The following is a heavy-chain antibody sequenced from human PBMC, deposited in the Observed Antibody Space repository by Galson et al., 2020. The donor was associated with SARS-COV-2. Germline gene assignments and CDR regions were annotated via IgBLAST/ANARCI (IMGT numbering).Heavy chain of an antibody. D-gene: IGHD3-3*01. J-gene: IGHJ3*02. CDR3: ARDWSTSRRGAFDI. CDR1: GYTFNTYG. Sequence: ASVKVSCKSSGYTFNTYGISWVRQAPGQGLAWMGWTSPNSGNTYYAQGFQGRVSLTRDKFTSTVYMEVRGLTSDDTAVYYCARDWSTSRRGAFDIWGQGTQVTVSS. V-gene: IGHV1-18*01. CDR2: TSPNSGNT.